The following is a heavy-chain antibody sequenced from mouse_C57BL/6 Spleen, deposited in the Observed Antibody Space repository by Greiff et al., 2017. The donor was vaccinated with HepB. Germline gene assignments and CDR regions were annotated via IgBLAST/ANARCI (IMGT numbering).Heavy chain of an antibody. J-gene: IGHJ3*01. CDR3: ARAGYDGYFWFAY. CDR2: IDPNSGGT. V-gene: IGHV1-72*01. CDR1: GYTFTSYW. Sequence: QVQLLQPGAELVKPGASVKLSCKASGYTFTSYWMHWVQQSPGRGLEWIGRIDPNSGGTKYNEKFKSKVTLTVDKPSSTAFLQLSNLTSEDSAVYYCARAGYDGYFWFAYWGQGTLVTVSA. D-gene: IGHD2-3*01.